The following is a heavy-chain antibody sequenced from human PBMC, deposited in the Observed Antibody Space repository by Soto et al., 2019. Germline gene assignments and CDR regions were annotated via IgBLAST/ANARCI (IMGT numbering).Heavy chain of an antibody. D-gene: IGHD6-13*01. Sequence: PSETLSLTCTVAGGSISSGCYYWGWIRQPPGKGLEWIAYIYYSGITDYNPSLKSRVTISVDTSKNQFSLKLSSVTAADTAVYYCARAGAYSSSWYANWGQGTLVTVSS. CDR1: GGSISSGCYY. V-gene: IGHV4-61*01. CDR2: IYYSGIT. J-gene: IGHJ4*02. CDR3: ARAGAYSSSWYAN.